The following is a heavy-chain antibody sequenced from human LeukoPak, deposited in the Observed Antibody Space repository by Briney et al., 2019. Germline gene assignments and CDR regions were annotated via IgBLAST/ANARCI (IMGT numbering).Heavy chain of an antibody. CDR3: ARQVITFGGVIATPDAFDI. J-gene: IGHJ3*02. Sequence: SETLSLTCTVSGNSFGNYYWSWIRQPAGKGLEWIRRIYTSGSTTYNPSLKSRVTMSVDTSKNQFSLKLSSVTAADTAVYYCARQVITFGGVIATPDAFDIWGQGTMVTVSS. V-gene: IGHV4-4*07. D-gene: IGHD3-16*02. CDR2: IYTSGST. CDR1: GNSFGNYY.